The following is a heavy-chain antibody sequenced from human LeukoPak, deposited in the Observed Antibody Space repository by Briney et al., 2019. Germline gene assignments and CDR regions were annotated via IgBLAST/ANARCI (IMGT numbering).Heavy chain of an antibody. J-gene: IGHJ3*02. D-gene: IGHD6-13*01. CDR3: ASAGYTSSSGRAFDI. Sequence: GGSLRLSCAASGFTFSRDVMSWVRQAPGKGPEWVSAISESGSRTYHGDSVKGRFTISRDNSKNTLYLQMNRLSAEDTAVYYCASAGYTSSSGRAFDIWGQGTMVTVSS. CDR2: ISESGSRT. CDR1: GFTFSRDV. V-gene: IGHV3-23*01.